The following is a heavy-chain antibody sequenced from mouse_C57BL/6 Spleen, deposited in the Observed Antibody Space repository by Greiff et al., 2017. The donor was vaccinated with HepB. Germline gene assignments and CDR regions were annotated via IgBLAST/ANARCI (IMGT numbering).Heavy chain of an antibody. CDR3: AREDYGSSYYAMDY. V-gene: IGHV1-82*01. CDR2: IYPGDGDT. Sequence: VQLQQSGPELVKPGASVKISCKASGYAFSSSWMNWVKQRPGKGLEWIGRIYPGDGDTNYNGKFKGKATLTEDKSSSTAYMQLSSLTSEDSAVYFCAREDYGSSYYAMDYWGQGTSVTVSS. J-gene: IGHJ4*01. D-gene: IGHD1-1*01. CDR1: GYAFSSSW.